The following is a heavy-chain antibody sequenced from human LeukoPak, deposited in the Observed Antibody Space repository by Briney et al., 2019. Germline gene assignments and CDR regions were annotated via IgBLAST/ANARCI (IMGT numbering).Heavy chain of an antibody. V-gene: IGHV3-48*03. D-gene: IGHD2-2*01. CDR3: ARRYCSSTSCLIDY. Sequence: GGSLRLSCAASGFTFSSYEMNWVRQAPGKGLEWLSYISSSGTTIYYADSVKGRFTISRDNAKNSLYLQMNSLRAEDTAVYYCARRYCSSTSCLIDYWGQGTLVTASS. J-gene: IGHJ4*02. CDR1: GFTFSSYE. CDR2: ISSSGTTI.